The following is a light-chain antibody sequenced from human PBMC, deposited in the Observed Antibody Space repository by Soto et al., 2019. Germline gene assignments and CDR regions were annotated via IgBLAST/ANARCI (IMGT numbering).Light chain of an antibody. CDR1: ETFTCKY. CDR3: QQYSSPPQT. J-gene: IGKJ1*01. CDR2: AAS. Sequence: EIVLTQSPGTRSLSPADRATLSCSASETFTCKYLSWYQQKVVQAPILLIFAASNTATVIPDRFSGSGSGNDFPLNITRLEPEDFGMYFCQQYSSPPQTLGQGTKVDLK. V-gene: IGKV3-20*01.